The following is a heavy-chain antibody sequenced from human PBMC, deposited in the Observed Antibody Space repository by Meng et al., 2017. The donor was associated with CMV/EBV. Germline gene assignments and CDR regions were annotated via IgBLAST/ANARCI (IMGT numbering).Heavy chain of an antibody. Sequence: QITLRESGPTLLKPTHTPTLTSTFSGFSLSTSGVGLAWIRQSPGKALEWLALIFWNDDKRYSPSLRSRLTITKDTSKNQVVLTMTNMDPVDAATYYCAHHPFYYDSISFDYWGQGTLVTVSS. CDR1: GFSLSTSGVG. V-gene: IGHV2-5*01. CDR2: IFWNDDK. J-gene: IGHJ4*02. D-gene: IGHD3-22*01. CDR3: AHHPFYYDSISFDY.